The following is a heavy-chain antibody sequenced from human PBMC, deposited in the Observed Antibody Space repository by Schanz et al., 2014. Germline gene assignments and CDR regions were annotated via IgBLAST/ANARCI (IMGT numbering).Heavy chain of an antibody. D-gene: IGHD2-2*01. CDR3: ARGGFFDSTSFDA. CDR1: GYTFTSYY. V-gene: IGHV1-46*03. J-gene: IGHJ4*02. Sequence: QLMQSGSEVRKPGASVKVSCKASGYTFTSYYMHWVRQAPGQGLEWMGKINPSSGTARIAQNFQGRLTVTRDTSTSTVNMELSRLRSEDAAVYYCARGGFFDSTSFDAWGQGTLVTVSS. CDR2: INPSSGTA.